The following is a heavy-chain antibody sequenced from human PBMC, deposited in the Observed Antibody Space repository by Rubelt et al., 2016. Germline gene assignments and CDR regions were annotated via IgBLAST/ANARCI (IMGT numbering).Heavy chain of an antibody. CDR2: ISHDGSHE. J-gene: IGHJ4*02. CDR3: AKEQCSGWYRVADY. Sequence: GESLRLSCAASGLTFGSYAIHWVRQAPGRGLEWLAFISHDGSHENYVDSVRGRFSISSDSSKNTLYLQMNNLRVEDSAVYHCAKEQCSGWYRVADYWGQGSLVTVSS. CDR1: GLTFGSYA. V-gene: IGHV3-30*02. D-gene: IGHD6-19*01.